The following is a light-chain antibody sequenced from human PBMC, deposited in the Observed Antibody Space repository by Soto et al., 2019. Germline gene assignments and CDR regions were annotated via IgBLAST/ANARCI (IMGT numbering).Light chain of an antibody. V-gene: IGLV4-69*01. J-gene: IGLJ3*02. CDR3: QTWGTAIVV. CDR2: LNSDGSH. Sequence: QLVLTQSPSASASLGASVKLTCTLSSGHSSSAIAWHQQQPEKGPRFLMKLNSDGSHNKGDGIPDRFSGSSSGAERYLTISSLQSEDGADYYCQTWGTAIVVFGGGTKVTVL. CDR1: SGHSSSA.